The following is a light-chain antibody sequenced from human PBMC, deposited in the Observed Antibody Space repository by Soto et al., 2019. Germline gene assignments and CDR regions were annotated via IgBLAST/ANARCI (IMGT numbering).Light chain of an antibody. J-gene: IGKJ4*01. Sequence: EVVMTQSPATLSVSPGEGVTLSCRASQSVGSNLAWYQQKPGLAPRVLIYDTSARATGVPARFSGSGSGTDFTLTISRLEPEDFAVYYCQQYGSSPLTFGGGTKVDIK. CDR3: QQYGSSPLT. CDR1: QSVGSN. V-gene: IGKV3D-20*01. CDR2: DTS.